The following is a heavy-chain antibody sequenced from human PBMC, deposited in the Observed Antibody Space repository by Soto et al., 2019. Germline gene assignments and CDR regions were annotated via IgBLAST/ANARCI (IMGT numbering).Heavy chain of an antibody. CDR1: GFTFSNYA. J-gene: IGHJ4*02. CDR2: ISDSGGST. D-gene: IGHD3-22*01. Sequence: GGSLRLSCAASGFTFSNYAMHWVRQAPGKGLEWVSVISDSGGSTYYADSVRGRFTISRDNSKSTLFLQMNSLRGDDTAIYYCAKPISGYYAPSDHWGQGTQVTV. V-gene: IGHV3-23*01. CDR3: AKPISGYYAPSDH.